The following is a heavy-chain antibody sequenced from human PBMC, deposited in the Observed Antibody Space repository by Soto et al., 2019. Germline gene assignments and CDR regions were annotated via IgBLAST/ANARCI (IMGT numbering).Heavy chain of an antibody. V-gene: IGHV3-13*01. Sequence: EVQLVESGGGLVQPGGSLRLSCAASGFTFSAYDMHWVRQATGKGLEWVAAIGTQHDTYYPDSVKGRFTISRENAKNSFYLQMNSRRGGDTAVYYCARQASYWHGGGGWFDPWGQGTLVTVSS. D-gene: IGHD2-8*02. CDR3: ARQASYWHGGGGWFDP. CDR2: IGTQHDT. J-gene: IGHJ5*02. CDR1: GFTFSAYD.